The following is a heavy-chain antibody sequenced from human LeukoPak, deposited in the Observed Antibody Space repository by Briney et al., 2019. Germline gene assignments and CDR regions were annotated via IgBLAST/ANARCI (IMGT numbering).Heavy chain of an antibody. CDR3: ARLPKYSRPLDY. V-gene: IGHV1-8*01. Sequence: ASVKVSGNASGYTFSSYDINWVRQATGQGLEWMGWMNPNSGNTAYAQKFQGRVTMSRDTSISTAYMELSSLRSEDTAVYYCARLPKYSRPLDYWGQGTLVTVSS. CDR1: GYTFSSYD. CDR2: MNPNSGNT. J-gene: IGHJ4*02. D-gene: IGHD6-6*01.